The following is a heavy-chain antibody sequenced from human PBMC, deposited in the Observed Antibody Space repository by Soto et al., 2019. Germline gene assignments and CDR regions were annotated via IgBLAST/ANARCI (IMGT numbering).Heavy chain of an antibody. J-gene: IGHJ4*02. D-gene: IGHD3-22*01. V-gene: IGHV3-15*07. CDR2: IKSKTAGGTT. CDR1: GFTFPNAW. CDR3: TTDSYSSIIVVRFDY. Sequence: EVQLVESGGGLVKPGGSLRLSCAASGFTFPNAWINWVRQAPGKGLEWVGRIKSKTAGGTTDYAAPVKGRFAVSRDESRNMVYLQMNNLKTEDTGIYYCTTDSYSSIIVVRFDYWGQGTVVTVSS.